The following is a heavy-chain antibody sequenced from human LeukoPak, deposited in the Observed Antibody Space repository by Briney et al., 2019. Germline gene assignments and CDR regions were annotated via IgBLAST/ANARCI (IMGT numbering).Heavy chain of an antibody. D-gene: IGHD3-10*01. CDR1: GVSISSYY. J-gene: IGHJ6*03. CDR2: IYTSGST. CDR3: ARDQGGRQGVSDRYYYYYMDV. V-gene: IGHV4-4*07. Sequence: PSETLSLTCTVSGVSISSYYWSWIRQPAGKGLEWIGRIYTSGSTNYNPSLKSRVTISVDTSKNQFSLKLSSVTAADTAVYYCARDQGGRQGVSDRYYYYYMDVWGKGTTVTVSS.